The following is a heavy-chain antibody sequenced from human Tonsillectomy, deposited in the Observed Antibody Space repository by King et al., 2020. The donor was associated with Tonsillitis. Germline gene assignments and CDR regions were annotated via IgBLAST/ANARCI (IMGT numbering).Heavy chain of an antibody. CDR3: ASSSRQKLH. J-gene: IGHJ4*02. Sequence: VQLVESGGGVVQPGRSLRLSCAASGFTFSSYAMHWVRQAPGKGLEWVAVISYDGSNKYYADSVKGRFTISRDNSKNTLYLQMNSLRAEDTAVYYCASSSRQKLHWGQGTLVTVSS. V-gene: IGHV3-30-3*01. CDR1: GFTFSSYA. CDR2: ISYDGSNK.